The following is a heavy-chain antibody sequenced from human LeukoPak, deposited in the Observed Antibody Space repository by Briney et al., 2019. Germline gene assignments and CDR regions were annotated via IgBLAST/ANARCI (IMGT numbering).Heavy chain of an antibody. J-gene: IGHJ3*02. CDR1: GFTFSSYA. D-gene: IGHD2-2*01. CDR3: ARSGGLPADAFDI. CDR2: ISYDGSNK. Sequence: GGSLRLSCAASGFTFSSYAMHWVRQAPGKGLEWVAVISYDGSNKYYADSVKGRFTISRDNSKNTLYLQMNSLRAEDTAVYYCARSGGLPADAFDIWGQGTMVTVSS. V-gene: IGHV3-30-3*01.